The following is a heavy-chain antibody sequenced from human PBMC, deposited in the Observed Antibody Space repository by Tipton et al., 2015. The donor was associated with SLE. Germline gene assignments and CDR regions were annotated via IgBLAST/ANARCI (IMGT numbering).Heavy chain of an antibody. CDR1: GYTFTTYG. CDR2: ISTYNGNT. J-gene: IGHJ4*02. D-gene: IGHD4-11*01. CDR3: ARGPMTTVTTGFDY. V-gene: IGHV1-18*01. Sequence: QLVQSGVEVKKPGASVRVSCKASGYTFTTYGISWVRQAPGQGLEWMGWISTYNGNTNYAQKLQGRVTMTSDTSTSTAYMELRSLRSDDTAIYYCARGPMTTVTTGFDYWGQGTLVTVSS.